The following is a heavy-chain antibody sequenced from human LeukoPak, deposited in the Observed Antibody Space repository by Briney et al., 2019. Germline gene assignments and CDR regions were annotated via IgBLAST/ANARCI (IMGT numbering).Heavy chain of an antibody. CDR1: GGSFSGYY. CDR2: INHSGST. CDR3: ARGHTDYIVVVPAAIRWFDP. D-gene: IGHD2-2*01. V-gene: IGHV4-34*01. Sequence: SETLTLTCAVYGGSFSGYYWSWIRQPPGKGLEWIGEINHSGSTNYNPSLKSRVTISVDTSKNQFSLKLSSVTAADTAVYYCARGHTDYIVVVPAAIRWFDPWGQGTLVTVSS. J-gene: IGHJ5*02.